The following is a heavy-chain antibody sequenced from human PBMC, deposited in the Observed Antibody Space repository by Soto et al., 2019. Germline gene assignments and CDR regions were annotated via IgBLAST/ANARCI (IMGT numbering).Heavy chain of an antibody. J-gene: IGHJ5*02. D-gene: IGHD6-19*01. CDR1: GGSVSSGSYY. CDR2: IYYSGST. V-gene: IGHV4-61*01. CDR3: ASTVAVAAEGDWFDP. Sequence: QVQLQESGPGLVKPSETLSLTCTVSGGSVSSGSYYWSWIRQPPGKGLEWIGYIYYSGSTNYNPSLKSRVTISVDTSKNQFSLKLSSVTAADTAVYYCASTVAVAAEGDWFDPWGQGTLVTVSS.